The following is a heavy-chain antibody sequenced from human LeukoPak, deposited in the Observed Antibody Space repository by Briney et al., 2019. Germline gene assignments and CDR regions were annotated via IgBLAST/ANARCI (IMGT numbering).Heavy chain of an antibody. CDR3: ARLTVIIAAAGILSRTDSLYYYYYMDV. J-gene: IGHJ6*03. CDR2: IYYSGST. D-gene: IGHD6-13*01. CDR1: GGSISSSSYY. Sequence: SETLSLTCTVSGGSISSSSYYWGWIRQPPGKGLEWIGSIYYSGSTYYNPSLKSRVTISVDTSKNQFSLKLSSVTAADTAVYYCARLTVIIAAAGILSRTDSLYYYYYMDVWGKGTTVTISS. V-gene: IGHV4-39*07.